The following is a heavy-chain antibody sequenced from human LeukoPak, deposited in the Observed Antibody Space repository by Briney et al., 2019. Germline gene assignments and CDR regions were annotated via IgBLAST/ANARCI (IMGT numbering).Heavy chain of an antibody. CDR2: INPNSGGT. J-gene: IGHJ4*02. Sequence: ASVKVSCKASGYTFNGFYLHWVRQAPGQGLEWMGWINPNSGGTNYAQKFQGRVTMTRDTSISTAYMELSRLRSDDTAVYYCARAANPQDCFDCWGQRTLVTVSS. D-gene: IGHD4/OR15-4a*01. CDR1: GYTFNGFY. V-gene: IGHV1-2*02. CDR3: ARAANPQDCFDC.